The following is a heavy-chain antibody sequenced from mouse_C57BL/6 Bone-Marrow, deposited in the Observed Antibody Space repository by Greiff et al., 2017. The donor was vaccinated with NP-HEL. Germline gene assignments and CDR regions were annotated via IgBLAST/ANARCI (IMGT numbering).Heavy chain of an antibody. J-gene: IGHJ2*01. V-gene: IGHV3-1*01. CDR3: ARGDTTVAIDY. D-gene: IGHD1-1*01. CDR1: GYSITSGYD. Sequence: DVKLQESGPGMVKPSQSLSLTCTVTGYSITSGYDWHWIRHFPGNKLEWMGYISYSGSTNYNPSLKSRISITHDTSKNHFFLKLNSVTTEDTATYYCARGDTTVAIDYWGQGTTLTVSS. CDR2: ISYSGST.